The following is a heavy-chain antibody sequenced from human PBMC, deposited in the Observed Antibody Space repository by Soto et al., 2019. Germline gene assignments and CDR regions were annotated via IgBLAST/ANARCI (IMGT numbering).Heavy chain of an antibody. J-gene: IGHJ4*02. CDR1: GFTFSSYA. D-gene: IGHD6-13*01. Sequence: PGGSLRLSCAASGFTFSSYAMSWVRQAPGKGLEWVSAISGSGGSTYYADSVKGRFTISRDNSKNTLYLQMDSLRAEDTSVYYCAKFPDKYSSSGIFDYWGQGTLVTVSS. CDR3: AKFPDKYSSSGIFDY. V-gene: IGHV3-23*01. CDR2: ISGSGGST.